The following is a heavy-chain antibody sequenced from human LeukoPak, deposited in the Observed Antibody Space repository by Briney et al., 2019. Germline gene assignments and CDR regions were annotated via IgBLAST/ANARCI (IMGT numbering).Heavy chain of an antibody. CDR1: GGSISSYY. Sequence: PSETLSLTCTVSGGSISSYYWSWIRQPPGKGLEWTGYIYYSGSTNYNPSLKSRVTISVDTSKNQFSLKLSSVTAADTAVYYCARATRGYSYGPLDYWGQGTLVTVSS. CDR3: ARATRGYSYGPLDY. J-gene: IGHJ4*02. D-gene: IGHD5-18*01. V-gene: IGHV4-59*01. CDR2: IYYSGST.